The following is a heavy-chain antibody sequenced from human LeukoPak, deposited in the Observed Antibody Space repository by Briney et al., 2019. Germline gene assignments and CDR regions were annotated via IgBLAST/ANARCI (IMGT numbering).Heavy chain of an antibody. CDR1: GGSISSYY. D-gene: IGHD3-22*01. CDR2: IYYSGST. CDR3: ARDKVYYYDSSGPGGFDY. V-gene: IGHV4-59*01. Sequence: SETLSLTCTVSGGSISSYYWSWIRQPAGKGLEWIGYIYYSGSTNYNPSLKSRVTISVDTSKNQFSLKLSSVTAADTAVYYCARDKVYYYDSSGPGGFDYWGQGTLVTVSS. J-gene: IGHJ4*02.